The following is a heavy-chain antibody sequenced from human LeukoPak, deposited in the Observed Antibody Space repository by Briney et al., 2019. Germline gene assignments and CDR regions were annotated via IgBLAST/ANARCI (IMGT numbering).Heavy chain of an antibody. Sequence: SETLSLTCTVSGGSISSYYWSWIRQPPGKGLEWIGYIYYSGSTNYNPSLKSRVTISVDTSKNQFSLKLSSVTAADTAVYYCARDVFDFWSGYSPRYFDLWGRGTLVTASS. D-gene: IGHD3-3*01. J-gene: IGHJ2*01. CDR3: ARDVFDFWSGYSPRYFDL. CDR1: GGSISSYY. V-gene: IGHV4-59*01. CDR2: IYYSGST.